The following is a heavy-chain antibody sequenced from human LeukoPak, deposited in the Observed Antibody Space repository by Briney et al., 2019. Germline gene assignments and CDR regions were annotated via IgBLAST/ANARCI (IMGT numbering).Heavy chain of an antibody. J-gene: IGHJ4*02. Sequence: TGGSLRLSCAASGFTFSAYSMNWVRQAPGKGLEWVSSISTGSSYIYYADSVKGRFTISRENAKNSLYLQMNSLRAEDTAVYYCAKDTGTAFDYWGQGTLVTVSS. CDR1: GFTFSAYS. V-gene: IGHV3-21*01. D-gene: IGHD1-7*01. CDR2: ISTGSSYI. CDR3: AKDTGTAFDY.